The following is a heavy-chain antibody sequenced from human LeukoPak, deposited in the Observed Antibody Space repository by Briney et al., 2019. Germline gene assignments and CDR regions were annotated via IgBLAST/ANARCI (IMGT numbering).Heavy chain of an antibody. Sequence: GGSLRLSCAVSGFTVSTNYMSWVRQAPGKGLEWVSVIYAAGTTYYTESVKGRFTISRDISKNMLYLQMNRLRVDDTAIYYCAREPYSTAWYDYWGQGNLVTVSS. D-gene: IGHD6-13*01. J-gene: IGHJ4*02. CDR1: GFTVSTNY. CDR2: IYAAGTT. CDR3: AREPYSTAWYDY. V-gene: IGHV3-53*01.